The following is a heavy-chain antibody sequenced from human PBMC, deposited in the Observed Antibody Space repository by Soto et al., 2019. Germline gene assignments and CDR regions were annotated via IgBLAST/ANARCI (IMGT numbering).Heavy chain of an antibody. D-gene: IGHD6-6*01. Sequence: SETLSLTCTVSGGSVNSDSYYWTWIRQPPGKGLEWIGYIYYSGRTNYNPSLKSRVTISVDTSRNQFSLRLSSVTAADTAVFYCAREYSNSPEAFDFWGQGALVTVSS. CDR2: IYYSGRT. J-gene: IGHJ4*02. CDR1: GGSVNSDSYY. CDR3: AREYSNSPEAFDF. V-gene: IGHV4-61*01.